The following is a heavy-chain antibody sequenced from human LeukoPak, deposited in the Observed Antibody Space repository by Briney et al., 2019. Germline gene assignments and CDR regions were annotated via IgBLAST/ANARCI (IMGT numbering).Heavy chain of an antibody. V-gene: IGHV3-48*04. Sequence: GGSLRLSCAASGFTFSSYSMNWVRQAPGKGLEWVSYITGSSSTIYYADSVKGRFTISRDNARNSLFLQMNSLRAEDTAVYYCVANSGSYQVFDYWGQGTLVTVSS. J-gene: IGHJ4*02. CDR3: VANSGSYQVFDY. CDR1: GFTFSSYS. CDR2: ITGSSSTI. D-gene: IGHD1-26*01.